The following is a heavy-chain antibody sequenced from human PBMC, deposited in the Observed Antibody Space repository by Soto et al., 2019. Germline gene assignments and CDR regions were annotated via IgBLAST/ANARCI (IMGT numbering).Heavy chain of an antibody. J-gene: IGHJ3*02. CDR2: IKQDGSEK. V-gene: IGHV3-7*01. CDR3: ARATLPLVTGYYPVPDAFDI. Sequence: GGSLRLSCAASGFTFSSYWMSWVRQAPGKGLEWVANIKQDGSEKYYVDSVKGRFTISRDNAKNSLYLQMNSLRAEDTAVYYCARATLPLVTGYYPVPDAFDIWGQGXMVTVSS. CDR1: GFTFSSYW. D-gene: IGHD3-9*01.